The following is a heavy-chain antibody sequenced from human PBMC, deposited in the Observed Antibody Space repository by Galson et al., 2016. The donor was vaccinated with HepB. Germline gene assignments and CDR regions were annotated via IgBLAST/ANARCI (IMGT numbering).Heavy chain of an antibody. CDR1: GGTFSNYA. CDR3: AREADHSFDIKYDGSYYYAMDV. V-gene: IGHV1-69*13. Sequence: SVKVSCKASGGTFSNYAFNWVRQAPGQGLEWMGGIIPVFGTATYAQKFKGRVTITADDFARTAYMELTSLRSEDTAVYYCAREADHSFDIKYDGSYYYAMDVWGQGTTVTVSS. J-gene: IGHJ6*02. CDR2: IIPVFGTA. D-gene: IGHD3-9*01.